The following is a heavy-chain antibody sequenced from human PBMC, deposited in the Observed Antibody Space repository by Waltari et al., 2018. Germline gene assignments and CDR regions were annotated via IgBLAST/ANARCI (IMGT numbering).Heavy chain of an antibody. V-gene: IGHV1-69*01. Sequence: QVQLVQSGAEVKKPGSSVKVSCKASGGTFSRYAISWVRQAPGQGLEWMGGIIPIFGTANYAQNCQGRVTITADESTSTGYMELSSLRSEDTAVYYCARGGTPSAIRYYGMDVWGQGTTVTVSS. CDR3: ARGGTPSAIRYYGMDV. D-gene: IGHD2-21*01. J-gene: IGHJ6*02. CDR1: GGTFSRYA. CDR2: IIPIFGTA.